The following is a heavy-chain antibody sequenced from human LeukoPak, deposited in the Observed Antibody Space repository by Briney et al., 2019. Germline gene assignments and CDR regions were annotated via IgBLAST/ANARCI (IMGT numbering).Heavy chain of an antibody. CDR2: ISWNSGSI. Sequence: GGSLRLSCAASGFTFDDYAMHWVRQAPGKGLEWVSGISWNSGSIGYADSVKGRFTISRDNAKNSLYLQMNSLRAEDTAVYYCATSAVAAPLETNWFDPWGQGTLVTVSS. CDR3: ATSAVAAPLETNWFDP. CDR1: GFTFDDYA. D-gene: IGHD6-19*01. J-gene: IGHJ5*02. V-gene: IGHV3-9*01.